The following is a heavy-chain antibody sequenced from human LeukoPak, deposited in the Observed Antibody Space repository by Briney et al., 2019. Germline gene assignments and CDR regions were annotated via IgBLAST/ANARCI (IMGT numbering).Heavy chain of an antibody. D-gene: IGHD6-6*01. CDR1: GFTFSTFG. V-gene: IGHV3-23*01. J-gene: IGHJ5*02. Sequence: GGSLRRSCAASGFTFSTFGMTWVRQAPGKGLEWVSGISVGGGNTYYADSVKGRFSISRDNSKNTMYLQMNSLRAEDTAVYYCATELPRSSSTDPWGQGTLVTVSS. CDR2: ISVGGGNT. CDR3: ATELPRSSSTDP.